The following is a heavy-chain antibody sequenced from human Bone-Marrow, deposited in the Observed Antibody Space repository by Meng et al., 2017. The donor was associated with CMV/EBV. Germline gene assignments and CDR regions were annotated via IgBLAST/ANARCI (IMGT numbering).Heavy chain of an antibody. CDR2: IGTAGDT. J-gene: IGHJ3*02. Sequence: GESLKISCAASGFTFSSYWMHWVRQAPGKGLVWVSAIGTAGDTYYPGSVKGRFTISRENAKNSLYLQMNSLRAGDTAVYYCARSIQGGVWGSYRSSRAFDIWGQGTMVTVSS. CDR3: ARSIQGGVWGSYRSSRAFDI. CDR1: GFTFSSYW. D-gene: IGHD3-16*02. V-gene: IGHV3-13*01.